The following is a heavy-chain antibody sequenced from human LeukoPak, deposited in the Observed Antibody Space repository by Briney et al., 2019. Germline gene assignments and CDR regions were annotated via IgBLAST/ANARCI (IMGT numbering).Heavy chain of an antibody. Sequence: GGSLRLSCAASGFTFSSYAMSWVRQAPGKGLEWVSAINGGSSGSTHYTDSVKGRFTISRDNSKNTLYLQMNSLRAEDTAVYYCAKTHYDILDFWGQGTLVTVSS. V-gene: IGHV3-23*01. D-gene: IGHD3-9*01. CDR2: INGGSSGST. J-gene: IGHJ4*02. CDR1: GFTFSSYA. CDR3: AKTHYDILDF.